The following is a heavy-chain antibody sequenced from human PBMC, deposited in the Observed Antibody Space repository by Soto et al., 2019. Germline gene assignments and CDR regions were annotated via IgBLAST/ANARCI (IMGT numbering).Heavy chain of an antibody. V-gene: IGHV4-31*03. CDR2: IYYSGST. J-gene: IGHJ4*02. CDR1: GGSISSGGYY. CDR3: ARSLAVVTATPYYFDY. Sequence: SETLSLTCTVSGGSISSGGYYWSWIRQHPGKGLEWIGYIYYSGSTYYNPSLKSRVTISVDTSKNQFSLKLSSVTAADTAVYYCARSLAVVTATPYYFDYWGQGTLVTVSS. D-gene: IGHD2-21*02.